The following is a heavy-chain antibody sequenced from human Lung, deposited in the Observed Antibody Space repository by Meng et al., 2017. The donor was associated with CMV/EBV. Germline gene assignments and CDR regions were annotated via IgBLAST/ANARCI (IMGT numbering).Heavy chain of an antibody. J-gene: IGHJ4*02. CDR2: IKADGSEK. Sequence: GESLKISCAASGFTFSSHWMCWVRQAPGKGLEWVANIKADGSEKYYVDSVKGRFTVSRDNAKNSLYLQMNSLRAEDTAVYYCACNSGDCWGRGTLVTVSS. CDR1: GFTFSSHW. D-gene: IGHD3-10*01. CDR3: ACNSGDC. V-gene: IGHV3-7*01.